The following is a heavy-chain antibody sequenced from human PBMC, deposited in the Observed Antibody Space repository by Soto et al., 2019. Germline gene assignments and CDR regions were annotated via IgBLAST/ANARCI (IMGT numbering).Heavy chain of an antibody. Sequence: GGSLRLSCAASGFTISSYAMSWVRRAPGKGLEWVSTISASGGSTYYADSVKGRFTISRDNSKNTLYLQMNSLRAEDAAVFYCAKASTSTSRYYFDYWGQGTLVTVSS. D-gene: IGHD2-2*01. V-gene: IGHV3-23*01. J-gene: IGHJ4*02. CDR3: AKASTSTSRYYFDY. CDR1: GFTISSYA. CDR2: ISASGGST.